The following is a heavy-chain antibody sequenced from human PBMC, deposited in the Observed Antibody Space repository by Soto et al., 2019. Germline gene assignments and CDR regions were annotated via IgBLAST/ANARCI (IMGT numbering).Heavy chain of an antibody. J-gene: IGHJ4*02. Sequence: EVQLVESGGGLVQPGGSLRLSCAASGFTFSDYYMDWVRQAPGKGLEWVGRSKHKADSYATEFAASVKGRFTISRDTSKNSLYMQMSSLKTEDTAVYYCTVWGMGNDFGAAWCQGILVTVSS. CDR2: SKHKADSYAT. CDR1: GFTFSDYY. CDR3: TVWGMGNDFGAA. D-gene: IGHD2-8*02. V-gene: IGHV3-72*01.